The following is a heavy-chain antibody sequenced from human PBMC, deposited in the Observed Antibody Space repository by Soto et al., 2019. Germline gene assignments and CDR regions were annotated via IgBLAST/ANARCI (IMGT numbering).Heavy chain of an antibody. J-gene: IGHJ4*02. D-gene: IGHD2-2*01. CDR3: ARGSLIPQTPRRYFDY. Sequence: ASVKVSCKASGYTFTGYYMHWVRQAPGQGLEWMGWINPNSGGTNYAQKFQGWVTMTRDTSISTAYMELSRLRSDDTAVYYCARGSLIPQTPRRYFDYWGQGTLVTVSS. V-gene: IGHV1-2*04. CDR2: INPNSGGT. CDR1: GYTFTGYY.